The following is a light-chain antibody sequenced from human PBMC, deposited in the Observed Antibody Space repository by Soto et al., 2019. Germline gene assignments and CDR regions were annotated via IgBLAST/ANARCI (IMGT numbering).Light chain of an antibody. J-gene: IGKJ1*01. V-gene: IGKV1-39*01. CDR3: QQYVNYPWT. Sequence: DIQMTQSPSSLSASVGDRVTITCRASQSISTYLHWYQQKPGKAPKLLIYAASSLQSGVPSRFTGSGSGTDFTLTISSLQHDDFATYYCQQYVNYPWTFGPGTKVEIQ. CDR1: QSISTY. CDR2: AAS.